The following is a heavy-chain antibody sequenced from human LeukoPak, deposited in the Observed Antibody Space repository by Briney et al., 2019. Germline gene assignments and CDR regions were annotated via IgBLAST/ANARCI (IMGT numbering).Heavy chain of an antibody. CDR2: IKSDGAGT. Sequence: GGSLRLSCAASGFTFDDYGMSWVRQAPGKGLEWVSGIKSDGAGTSYVDSVKGRFTISRDNAKNTLDLQMNSLRAEDTAVYYCARGGYGAYMGWGQGMLVTVSS. CDR1: GFTFDDYG. D-gene: IGHD4-17*01. V-gene: IGHV3-20*04. CDR3: ARGGYGAYMG. J-gene: IGHJ4*02.